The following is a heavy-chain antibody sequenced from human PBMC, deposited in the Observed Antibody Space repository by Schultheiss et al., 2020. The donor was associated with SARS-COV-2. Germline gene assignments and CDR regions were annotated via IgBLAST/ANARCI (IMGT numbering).Heavy chain of an antibody. CDR1: GGTFSSYA. CDR2: FDPEDGET. V-gene: IGHV1-24*01. J-gene: IGHJ3*02. Sequence: ASVKVSCKASGGTFSSYAISWVRQAPGQGLEWMGGFDPEDGETIYAQKFQGRVTMTEDTSTDTAYMELSSLRSEDTAVYYCATSGLDAFDIWGQGTMVTVSS. CDR3: ATSGLDAFDI.